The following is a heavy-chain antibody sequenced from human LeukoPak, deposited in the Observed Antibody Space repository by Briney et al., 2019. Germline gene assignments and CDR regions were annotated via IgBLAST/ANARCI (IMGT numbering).Heavy chain of an antibody. CDR2: IYSGGST. V-gene: IGHV3-53*01. J-gene: IGHJ3*02. CDR1: GFTVSSNY. D-gene: IGHD3-22*01. Sequence: GGSLRLSCAASGFTVSSNYMSWVRQAPGKGLEWVSVIYSGGSTYYADSVKGRFTISRDNSKNTLYLQMNSLRAEDTAVYYCASESSGYSFDIWGQGTMVTVSS. CDR3: ASESSGYSFDI.